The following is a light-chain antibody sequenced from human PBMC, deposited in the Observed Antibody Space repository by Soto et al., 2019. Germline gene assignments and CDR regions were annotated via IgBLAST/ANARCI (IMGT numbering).Light chain of an antibody. CDR1: GSDVGAYKY. CDR3: CAYAGSYTLV. CDR2: DVS. Sequence: QSVLPQPRSVSGSPGQSVTISCTGTGSDVGAYKYVSWYQQNPGKAPKLMIYDVSERPSGVPDRFSGSKSGNMASLTISGLQAEDEADYYCCAYAGSYTLVFGGGTKVTI. V-gene: IGLV2-11*01. J-gene: IGLJ2*01.